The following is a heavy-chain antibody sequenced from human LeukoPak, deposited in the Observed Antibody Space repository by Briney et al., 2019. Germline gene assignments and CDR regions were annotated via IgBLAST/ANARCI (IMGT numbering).Heavy chain of an antibody. Sequence: SVKVSCKASGGTFSSYAISWVRQAPGQGLEWMGGIIPIFGTANYAQKFQGRVTITADESTSTAYMELSSLRSEDTAVYYCARAGYCSGGSCLHPPYYFDYWGQGTLVTVSS. D-gene: IGHD2-15*01. CDR1: GGTFSSYA. CDR2: IIPIFGTA. V-gene: IGHV1-69*13. J-gene: IGHJ4*02. CDR3: ARAGYCSGGSCLHPPYYFDY.